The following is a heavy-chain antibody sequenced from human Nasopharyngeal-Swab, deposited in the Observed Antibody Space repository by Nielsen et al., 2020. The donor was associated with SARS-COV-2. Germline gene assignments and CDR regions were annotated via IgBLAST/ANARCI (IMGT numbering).Heavy chain of an antibody. V-gene: IGHV3-23*01. CDR3: ARGTYYFDY. CDR2: IGAAGNT. J-gene: IGHJ4*02. Sequence: GESLKISCAASGLTFSTDAMNWVRQAPGMGLEWVSVIGAAGNTIYADSVKGRFTISRDNSKNSLYLQMNSLRAEDTAVYYCARGTYYFDYWGQGTLVTVSS. CDR1: GLTFSTDA.